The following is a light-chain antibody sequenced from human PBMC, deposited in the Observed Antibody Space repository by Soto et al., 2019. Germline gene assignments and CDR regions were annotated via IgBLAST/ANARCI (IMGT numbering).Light chain of an antibody. CDR2: EVS. J-gene: IGLJ1*01. V-gene: IGLV2-14*01. CDR1: SSDVGGYNY. Sequence: QSVLTQPASVSGSPGQSITISCTGTSSDVGGYNYVSWYQQHPGKAPKLMIYEVSNRPSGVSNRFSGSKSGNTASLTISGLQAEDGADYYCNSYTSSATYVFGTGTKVTVL. CDR3: NSYTSSATYV.